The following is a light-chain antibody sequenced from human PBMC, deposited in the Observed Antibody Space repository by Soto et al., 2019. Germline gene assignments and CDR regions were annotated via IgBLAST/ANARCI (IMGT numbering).Light chain of an antibody. CDR1: QSVGNN. Sequence: EIVVTQSPATLSVYRGERATLSCRASQSVGNNFAWYQQKPGQAPRLLIFATSTRATGVPARFSGSGSGTEFTLTISSLQSEDFAVHYCQQYCDWPLTFGGGAKVEIE. CDR2: ATS. CDR3: QQYCDWPLT. J-gene: IGKJ4*01. V-gene: IGKV3-15*01.